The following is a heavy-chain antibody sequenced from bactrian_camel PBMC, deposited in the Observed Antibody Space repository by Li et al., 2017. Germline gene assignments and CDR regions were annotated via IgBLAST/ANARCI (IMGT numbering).Heavy chain of an antibody. J-gene: IGHJ6*01. CDR2: ISAGAGNT. V-gene: IGHV3S28*01. D-gene: IGHD1*01. Sequence: QLVESGGGLVQPGGSLRLSCAASGFTFSFYNMAWVRQAPGVGLEWVSGISAGAGNTFYADSAKGRFAISKGNASNTLYLQMNSLQPEGTAMFYCAADLSGFRDCLGLKAIDLFGYWGQGTQVTVS. CDR1: GFTFSFYN. CDR3: AADLSGFRDCLGLKAIDLFGY.